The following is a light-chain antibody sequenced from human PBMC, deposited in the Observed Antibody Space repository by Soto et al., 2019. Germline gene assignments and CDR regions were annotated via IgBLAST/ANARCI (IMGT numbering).Light chain of an antibody. Sequence: EIVLTQSPDTLSLSPGERATLSCRASQSVSTYLAWYQQKPGQAPGLLIYDASNRATGIPARFSGSGSGTDFTLTISSLEPEDFAVYYCQQRSNWPSITFGQGTRLEI. CDR3: QQRSNWPSIT. V-gene: IGKV3-11*01. CDR2: DAS. J-gene: IGKJ5*01. CDR1: QSVSTY.